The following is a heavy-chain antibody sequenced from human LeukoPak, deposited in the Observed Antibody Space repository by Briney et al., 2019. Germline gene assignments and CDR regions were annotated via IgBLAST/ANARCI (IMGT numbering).Heavy chain of an antibody. D-gene: IGHD3-22*01. CDR1: CDSVSRSDSY. CDR2: IYYSGRT. Sequence: SETLSLTCPVSCDSVSRSDSYWDWIRQPPGKGLEWIGTIYYSGRTYYSPSLKSRVTMSVDPSNNQFSLNLRAVTVADTAAYYCARRRYYDGSGYLEWGQGTLLSVSS. V-gene: IGHV4-39*01. CDR3: ARRRYYDGSGYLE. J-gene: IGHJ1*01.